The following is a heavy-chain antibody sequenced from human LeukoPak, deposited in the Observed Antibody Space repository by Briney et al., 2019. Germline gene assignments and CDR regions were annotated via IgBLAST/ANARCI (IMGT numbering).Heavy chain of an antibody. J-gene: IGHJ4*02. Sequence: GGSLRLSCAASGFTSSSYWMHWVRQAPGKGLVWVSRINSDGSSTSYADSVKGRFTISRDNSKNTLYLQMNSLRVEDTALYYCAKDLGGSATTVWGQGTLVTVSS. CDR2: INSDGSST. CDR3: AKDLGGSATTV. V-gene: IGHV3-74*01. D-gene: IGHD2-2*01. CDR1: GFTSSSYW.